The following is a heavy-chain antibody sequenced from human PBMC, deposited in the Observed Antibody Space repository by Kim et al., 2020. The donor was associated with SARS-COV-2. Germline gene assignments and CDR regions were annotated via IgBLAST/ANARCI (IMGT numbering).Heavy chain of an antibody. CDR2: INHSGST. CDR1: GGSFSGYY. V-gene: IGHV4-34*01. CDR3: ASIPNEVVITTGNDY. J-gene: IGHJ4*02. D-gene: IGHD3-22*01. Sequence: SETLSLTCAVYGGSFSGYYWSWIRQPPGKGLEWIGEINHSGSTNYNPSLKSRVTISVDTSKNQFSLKLSSVTAADTAVYYCASIPNEVVITTGNDYWGQGTLVTVSS.